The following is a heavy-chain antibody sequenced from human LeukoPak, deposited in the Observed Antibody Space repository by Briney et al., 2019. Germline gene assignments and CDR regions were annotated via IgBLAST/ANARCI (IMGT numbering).Heavy chain of an antibody. J-gene: IGHJ4*02. CDR1: GGSISSSGYY. V-gene: IGHV4-39*01. CDR2: IYYSGST. Sequence: SETLSLTCTVSGGSISSSGYYWGWIRQPPGKGLEWIGSIYYSGSTYYNPSLKSRVTISVDTSKNQFSLKLSSVTAADTAVYYCARRLSLEPWYWGQGTLVTVSS. D-gene: IGHD1-1*01. CDR3: ARRLSLEPWY.